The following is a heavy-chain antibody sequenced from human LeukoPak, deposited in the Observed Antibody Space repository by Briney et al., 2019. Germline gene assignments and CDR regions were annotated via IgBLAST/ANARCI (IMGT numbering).Heavy chain of an antibody. CDR2: ISSSSSYI. CDR3: ARGGDILTGLSDY. Sequence: GGSLRLSCAASGFTFSSYSMNWVRQVPGKGLEWVSSISSSSSYIYYADSVKGRFTISRDNAKNSLYLQMNSLRAEDTAVYYCARGGDILTGLSDYWGQGTLVTVSS. CDR1: GFTFSSYS. D-gene: IGHD3-9*01. J-gene: IGHJ4*02. V-gene: IGHV3-21*01.